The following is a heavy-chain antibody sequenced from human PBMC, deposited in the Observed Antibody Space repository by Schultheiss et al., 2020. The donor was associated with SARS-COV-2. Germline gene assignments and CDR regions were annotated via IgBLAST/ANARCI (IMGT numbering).Heavy chain of an antibody. CDR1: GGSISSYY. CDR2: IYYSGST. Sequence: SETLSLTCTVSGGSISSYYWSWIRQHPGKGLEWIGYIYYSGSTYYNPSLKSRVTISVDTSKNQFSLKLSSVTAADTAVYYCARSAAPAGMDVWGQGTTVTVSS. V-gene: IGHV4-59*06. D-gene: IGHD6-13*01. CDR3: ARSAAPAGMDV. J-gene: IGHJ6*02.